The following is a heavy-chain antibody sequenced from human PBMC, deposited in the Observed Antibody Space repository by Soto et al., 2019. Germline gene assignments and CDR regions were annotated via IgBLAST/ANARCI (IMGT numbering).Heavy chain of an antibody. CDR2: INPGNGDT. J-gene: IGHJ4*02. CDR3: ARNSYISGDDDSYYFDY. V-gene: IGHV1-3*01. D-gene: IGHD2-21*02. CDR1: GYTFTRYA. Sequence: ASVKVSCKASGYTFTRYAMHWVRQAPGQRPEWMGWINPGNGDTKYSEKLQGRVTFTRDTSATTIYMELSSLRSEDTALYYCARNSYISGDDDSYYFDYWGQGTPVTVS.